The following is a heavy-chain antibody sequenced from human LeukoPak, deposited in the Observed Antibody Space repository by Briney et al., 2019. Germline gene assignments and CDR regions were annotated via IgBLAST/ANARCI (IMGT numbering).Heavy chain of an antibody. V-gene: IGHV1-2*02. CDR3: TRGGRLEFDY. CDR1: GYSFSAYY. CDR2: IDPSSGT. J-gene: IGHJ4*02. D-gene: IGHD2-15*01. Sequence: EASVKVSCKASGYSFSAYYMHWVRQAPGQGLEWMGWIDPSSGTSYAQKFQGRVTMTRDTSNSTAHMELSRLTSDDTAVYYCTRGGRLEFDYWGQGSLVTVSS.